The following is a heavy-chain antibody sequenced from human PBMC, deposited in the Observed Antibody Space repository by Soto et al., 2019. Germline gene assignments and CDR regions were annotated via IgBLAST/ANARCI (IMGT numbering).Heavy chain of an antibody. CDR2: VSYDGSNK. CDR1: GFTRGSEG. Sequence: GGSLRLSCAATGFTRGSEGRRWVRQARGKGREWGAVVSYDGSNKCYADAVKGRFTISRDNSKNTLYLQMHSLRAEDTAVYYCAKDMNLRYFDWLPRARYGMDVWGQGTTVTVSS. CDR3: AKDMNLRYFDWLPRARYGMDV. V-gene: IGHV3-30*18. D-gene: IGHD3-9*01. J-gene: IGHJ6*02.